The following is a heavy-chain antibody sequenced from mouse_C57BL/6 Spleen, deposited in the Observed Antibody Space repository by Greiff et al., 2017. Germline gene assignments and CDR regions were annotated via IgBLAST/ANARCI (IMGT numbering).Heavy chain of an antibody. V-gene: IGHV1-52*01. CDR1: GYTFTSYW. CDR2: IDPSDSET. J-gene: IGHJ4*01. Sequence: QVQLQQPGAELVRPGSSVKLSCKASGYTFTSYWMHWVKQRPIQGLEWIGNIDPSDSETHYNQKFKDKATLTVDKSSSTAYMQLSSLTSEDSAVYYCARSGLHRALYAMDYWGQGTSVTVSS. D-gene: IGHD3-1*01. CDR3: ARSGLHRALYAMDY.